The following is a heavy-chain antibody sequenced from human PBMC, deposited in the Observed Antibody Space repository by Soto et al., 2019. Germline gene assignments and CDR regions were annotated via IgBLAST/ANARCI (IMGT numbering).Heavy chain of an antibody. V-gene: IGHV4-59*02. Sequence: TVSGARGRDGCWRWLLKPPGKGLEWIGFMYFGGSFNYNPSLTSRVTLSVETSKNQFSMRVTSVTAADTAVYYCARSYYDSTGFAVDPWGQGTLVPVSS. D-gene: IGHD3-22*01. CDR1: GARGRDGC. CDR3: ARSYYDSTGFAVDP. J-gene: IGHJ5*02. CDR2: MYFGGSF.